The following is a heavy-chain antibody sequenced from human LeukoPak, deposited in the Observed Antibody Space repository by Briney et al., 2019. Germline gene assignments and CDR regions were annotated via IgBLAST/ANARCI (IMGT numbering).Heavy chain of an antibody. Sequence: GGSLRLSCAASGFTFSNYGMHWVRQAPGKGLEWLAFIRYDGINKYYADSVKGRFTISRDNYKNTLYLQMNSLRAEDTAVYYCAKRGGDIVVLPAAISVDSWGQGTLVTVSS. CDR3: AKRGGDIVVLPAAISVDS. V-gene: IGHV3-30*02. CDR2: IRYDGINK. J-gene: IGHJ4*02. D-gene: IGHD2-2*02. CDR1: GFTFSNYG.